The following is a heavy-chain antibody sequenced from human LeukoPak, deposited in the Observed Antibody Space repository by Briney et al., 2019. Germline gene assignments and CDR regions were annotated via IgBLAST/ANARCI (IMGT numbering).Heavy chain of an antibody. J-gene: IGHJ4*02. CDR2: ILYDDI. CDR1: GFTFSSFG. D-gene: IGHD2-15*01. CDR3: ARYCSGGCYSGLVY. Sequence: GGSLRLSCAASGFTFSSFGMHWVRQAPGRGLEWVALILYDDIYYAYSVKGRFTISIDNSKNTLYLQMDSLRAEDTAVYYCARYCSGGCYSGLVYWGQGTLVSVPS. V-gene: IGHV3-33*01.